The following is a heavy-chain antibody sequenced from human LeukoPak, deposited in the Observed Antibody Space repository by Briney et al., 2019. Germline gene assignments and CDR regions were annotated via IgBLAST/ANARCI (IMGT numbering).Heavy chain of an antibody. CDR2: ISWNSGSI. CDR3: AKDFGAAGKNFDY. Sequence: GRSLRLSCAASGFTFDDYAMLWVRQAPGKGLEWVSGISWNSGSIGYADSVKGRFTISRDNAKNSLYLQMNSLRAEDVALYYCAKDFGAAGKNFDYWGQGTLVTVSS. D-gene: IGHD6-13*01. CDR1: GFTFDDYA. V-gene: IGHV3-9*03. J-gene: IGHJ4*02.